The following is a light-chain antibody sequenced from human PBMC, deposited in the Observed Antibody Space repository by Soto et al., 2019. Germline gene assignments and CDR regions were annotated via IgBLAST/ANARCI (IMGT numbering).Light chain of an antibody. CDR3: GADHGSGSNFR. V-gene: IGLV9-49*01. CDR1: SGYSNYK. Sequence: QSVLTQPPSASASLGASVTLTCTLSSGYSNYKVDWYQQRPGKGPRFVMRVGTGGIVGSKGDGIPDRFSVLGSGLNRYLTIKNIQEEDESVYHCGADHGSGSNFRFGGGTKLTVL. CDR2: VGTGGIVG. J-gene: IGLJ2*01.